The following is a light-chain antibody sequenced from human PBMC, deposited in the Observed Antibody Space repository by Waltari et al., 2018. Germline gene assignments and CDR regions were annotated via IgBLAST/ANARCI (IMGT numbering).Light chain of an antibody. V-gene: IGKV4-1*01. CDR3: QQYYSTVT. CDR2: WAS. J-gene: IGKJ4*01. CDR1: QSVLNRDTKKSY. Sequence: DIVMTQSPDSLAVSLGERATITCRSSQSVLNRDTKKSYLAWYQQKSGQTPKLLIYWASTRESGVPDRCSGSGSGTDFTLTITSLQAEDVAVYYCQQYYSTVTFGGGTKVEIK.